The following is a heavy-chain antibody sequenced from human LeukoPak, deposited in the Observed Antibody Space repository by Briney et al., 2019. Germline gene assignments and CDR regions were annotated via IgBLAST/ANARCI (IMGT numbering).Heavy chain of an antibody. J-gene: IGHJ4*02. CDR1: GFTFSSFS. V-gene: IGHV3-48*04. Sequence: PGGSLRLSCAASGFTFSSFSMNWVRQAPGKGLEWISFITSSSSTIYYADSVKGRFTISRDNAKNSLYLQMNSLRAEDTAVYYCARVGWFGGFYFDYWGQGILVTVSS. D-gene: IGHD3-10*01. CDR2: ITSSSSTI. CDR3: ARVGWFGGFYFDY.